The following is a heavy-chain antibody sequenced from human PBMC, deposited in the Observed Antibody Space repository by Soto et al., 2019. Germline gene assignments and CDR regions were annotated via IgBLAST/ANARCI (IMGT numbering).Heavy chain of an antibody. CDR1: GFTFNSYA. D-gene: IGHD3-16*02. Sequence: GGSLRLSCAASGFTFNSYAMNWVRQAPGKGLEWVSAISGSGGSTYYADSVKGRFTISRDNSKSTLYLQMNSLRAEDTAVYYCAKDSDYRPGRDSTLDYWGQGTLVTVSS. CDR3: AKDSDYRPGRDSTLDY. V-gene: IGHV3-23*01. J-gene: IGHJ4*02. CDR2: ISGSGGST.